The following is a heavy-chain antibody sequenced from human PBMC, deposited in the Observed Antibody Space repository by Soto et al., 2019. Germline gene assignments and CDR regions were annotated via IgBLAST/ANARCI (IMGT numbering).Heavy chain of an antibody. CDR2: ISYDGSNK. CDR1: GFTFSSYG. D-gene: IGHD1-20*01. J-gene: IGHJ4*02. V-gene: IGHV3-30*18. Sequence: QVQLVESGGGVVQPGRSLRLSCAASGFTFSSYGMHWVRQAPGKGLEWVAVISYDGSNKYYADSVKGRFTISRDNSKNTLYLQMNSLRAEDTAVYYCAKELIRRYNWDSFDYWGQGTLVTVSS. CDR3: AKELIRRYNWDSFDY.